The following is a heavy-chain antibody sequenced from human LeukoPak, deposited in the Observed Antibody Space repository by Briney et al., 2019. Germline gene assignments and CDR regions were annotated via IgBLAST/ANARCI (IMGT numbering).Heavy chain of an antibody. CDR1: GFTFSSCA. Sequence: GGSLRLSCAASGFTFSSCAMSWVRQAPGKGLEWVSAISGSGGSTYYADSVKGRFTISRDNSKNTLYLQMNILRAEDTAVYFCAKDLDGDTAMTTDYWGQGALVTVSS. CDR3: AKDLDGDTAMTTDY. V-gene: IGHV3-23*01. CDR2: ISGSGGST. D-gene: IGHD5-18*01. J-gene: IGHJ4*02.